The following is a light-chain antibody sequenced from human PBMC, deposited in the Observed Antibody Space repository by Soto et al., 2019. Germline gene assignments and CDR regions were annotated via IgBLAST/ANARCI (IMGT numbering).Light chain of an antibody. CDR3: QKYNSAPYT. V-gene: IGKV1-27*01. J-gene: IGKJ2*01. CDR2: AAS. Sequence: DIQMTQSPSSLYASVGDRVNITCRASRGISNYLAWYQQKPGKVPKLLIYAASTLQSGVPSRFSGSRSGTEFTLTISSLQPEDVATYYCQKYNSAPYTFGQGTKLEIK. CDR1: RGISNY.